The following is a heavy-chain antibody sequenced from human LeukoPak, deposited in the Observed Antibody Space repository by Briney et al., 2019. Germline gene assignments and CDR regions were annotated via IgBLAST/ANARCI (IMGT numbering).Heavy chain of an antibody. Sequence: GGSLRLSCAASGFIFSNYWMSWVRQAPGKGLEWVANIRQDGSEKYYVDSMRGRFTISRDNAKNSLYLQMSSLRAEDTAVYYCARSTAGLDYWGQGTLVTVSS. D-gene: IGHD1-1*01. J-gene: IGHJ4*02. CDR3: ARSTAGLDY. V-gene: IGHV3-7*01. CDR1: GFIFSNYW. CDR2: IRQDGSEK.